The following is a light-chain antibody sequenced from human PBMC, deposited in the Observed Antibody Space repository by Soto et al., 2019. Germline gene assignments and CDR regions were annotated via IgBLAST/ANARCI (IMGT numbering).Light chain of an antibody. J-gene: IGLJ1*01. V-gene: IGLV2-8*01. CDR1: SSDVGGYNY. Sequence: QSVLTQPPSASGPPGQSVTISCTGTSSDVGGYNYVSWYQQHPGKAPKLMIYEVNKRPSGVPDRFSGSKSGNTASPTVSGLQAEDEADYYCSSYAGSTNPNFVFGTGTKVTVL. CDR2: EVN. CDR3: SSYAGSTNPNFV.